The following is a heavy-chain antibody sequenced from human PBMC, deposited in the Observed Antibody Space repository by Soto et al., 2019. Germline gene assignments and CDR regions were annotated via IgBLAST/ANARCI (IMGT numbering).Heavy chain of an antibody. Sequence: QVQLQESGPGLVKPSETLSLTCTVSGGSISSYYWDWVRQSPGKGLEWIGDVYYSGSTNYNPSLMSRVSISLDTSKNQFSLKLNSVTAADTAVYYCAREYMGLGYFDLWGRGTLVTVSS. J-gene: IGHJ2*01. D-gene: IGHD3-10*01. V-gene: IGHV4-59*01. CDR3: AREYMGLGYFDL. CDR2: VYYSGST. CDR1: GGSISSYY.